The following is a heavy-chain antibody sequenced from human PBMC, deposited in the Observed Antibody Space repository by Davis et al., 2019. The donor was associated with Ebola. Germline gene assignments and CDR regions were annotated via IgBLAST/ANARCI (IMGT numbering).Heavy chain of an antibody. J-gene: IGHJ3*02. Sequence: MPSETLSLTCAVYGGSFSGYYWSWIRPPPGKGLEWIGEINHSGSTNYNPSLKSRVTISVDTSKNQFSLKLSSVTAADTAVYYCARESYYYDSSGYYRGAFDIWGQGTMVTVSS. CDR2: INHSGST. V-gene: IGHV4-34*01. CDR3: ARESYYYDSSGYYRGAFDI. D-gene: IGHD3-22*01. CDR1: GGSFSGYY.